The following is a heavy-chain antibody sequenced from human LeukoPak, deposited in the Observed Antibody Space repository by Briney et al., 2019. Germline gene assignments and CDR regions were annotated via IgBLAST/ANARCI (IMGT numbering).Heavy chain of an antibody. V-gene: IGHV4-59*01. CDR1: GGSISSYY. D-gene: IGHD4-23*01. Sequence: SETLSLTCTVSGGSISSYYWSWIRQPPGKGLEWIGYIYYSGSTNYNPSLKSRVTISVDTSKNQFSLKLSSVTAADTAVYYCARDRWEPYDAFDIWGQGTMVTVSS. CDR3: ARDRWEPYDAFDI. CDR2: IYYSGST. J-gene: IGHJ3*02.